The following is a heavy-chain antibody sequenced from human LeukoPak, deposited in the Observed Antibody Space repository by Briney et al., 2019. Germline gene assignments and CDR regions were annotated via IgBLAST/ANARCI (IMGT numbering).Heavy chain of an antibody. CDR2: IYNSGTT. Sequence: KPSETLSLTCTVSGGSISGYYWSWVRQSPGKGLEWIAYIYNSGTTNYNPSLKSRVTISVDTSKNQFSLKTSSVTAADTAVYYCARHEDGYYPMLHWGQGTLVTVSS. CDR1: GGSISGYY. CDR3: ARHEDGYYPMLH. V-gene: IGHV4-59*08. D-gene: IGHD5-24*01. J-gene: IGHJ4*02.